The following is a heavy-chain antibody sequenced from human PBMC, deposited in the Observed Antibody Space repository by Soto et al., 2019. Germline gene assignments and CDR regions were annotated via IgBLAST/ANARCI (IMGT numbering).Heavy chain of an antibody. CDR3: ARPSDGQSKGFFDY. CDR2: ISYDGSNK. CDR1: GFTFSSYG. Sequence: QVQLVESGGGVVQPGRSLRLSCAASGFTFSSYGMHWVRQAPGKGLEWVAVISYDGSNKYYADSVKGRFTISRDNSKNPQCLQRNSRRADDTPVYYCARPSDGQSKGFFDYWGQGSLVTV. J-gene: IGHJ4*02. D-gene: IGHD5-18*01. V-gene: IGHV3-30*03.